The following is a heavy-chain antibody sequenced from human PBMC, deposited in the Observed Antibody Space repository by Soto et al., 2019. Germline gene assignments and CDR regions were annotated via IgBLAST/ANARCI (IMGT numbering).Heavy chain of an antibody. D-gene: IGHD5-18*01. CDR2: INNDGTTT. CDR1: GLTFSRHW. Sequence: LRLSCAASGLTFSRHWMHWVRQVPGKGLVWVSRINNDGTTTANADFVKGRFTISRDNAKNTLYLQMDRLRADDTALYYCAAERAEARGFSYGRTLDYWGQGALVTVSS. J-gene: IGHJ4*02. CDR3: AAERAEARGFSYGRTLDY. V-gene: IGHV3-74*03.